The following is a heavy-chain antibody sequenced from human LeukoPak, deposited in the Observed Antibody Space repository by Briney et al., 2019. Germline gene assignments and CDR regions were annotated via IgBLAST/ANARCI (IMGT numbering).Heavy chain of an antibody. CDR1: GGTFTSCA. J-gene: IGHJ4*02. CDR2: IIPIFGTA. Sequence: GSSVKVSCKASGGTFTSCAISWVRQAPGQGLEWMGRIIPIFGTANYAQKFQGRVTITTDESTSTAYMELSSLRSEDTAVYYCARAGGSYVAYDYWGQGTLVTVSS. V-gene: IGHV1-69*05. D-gene: IGHD1-26*01. CDR3: ARAGGSYVAYDY.